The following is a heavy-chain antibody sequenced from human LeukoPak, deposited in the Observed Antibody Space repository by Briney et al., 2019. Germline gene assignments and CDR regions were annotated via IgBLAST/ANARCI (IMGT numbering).Heavy chain of an antibody. J-gene: IGHJ6*03. Sequence: ASVKVSCKASGYTFTSYDINWVRQATGQGLEWMGWMNPNSGNTGYAQRFQGRVTMTRNTSISTAYMELSSLRSEETAVYYCARREKQLGSTFYYYYYMDVWGKGTTVTVSS. CDR2: MNPNSGNT. V-gene: IGHV1-8*01. CDR1: GYTFTSYD. D-gene: IGHD6-6*01. CDR3: ARREKQLGSTFYYYYYMDV.